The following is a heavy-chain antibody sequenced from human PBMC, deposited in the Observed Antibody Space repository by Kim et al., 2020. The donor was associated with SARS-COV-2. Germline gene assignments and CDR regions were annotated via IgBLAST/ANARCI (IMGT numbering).Heavy chain of an antibody. Sequence: SETLSLTCTVSGGSISSYYWSWIRQPPGKGLEWIGYIYYSGSTNYNPSLKSRVTISVDTSKNQFSLKLSSVTAADTAVYYCARDRQITGSYYYYYYYGMDVWGQGTTVTVSS. D-gene: IGHD3-10*01. J-gene: IGHJ6*02. CDR1: GGSISSYY. CDR3: ARDRQITGSYYYYYYYGMDV. V-gene: IGHV4-59*01. CDR2: IYYSGST.